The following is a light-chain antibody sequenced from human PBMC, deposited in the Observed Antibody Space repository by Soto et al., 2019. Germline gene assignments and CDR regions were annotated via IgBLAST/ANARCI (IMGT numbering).Light chain of an antibody. J-gene: IGLJ2*01. CDR3: CSYAGSHTVV. CDR1: SSDVGGYNY. CDR2: DVS. Sequence: QSALTQPRSVSGSPGQSVTISCTGTSSDVGGYNYVSWYQQHPGKAPKLMIYDVSKRPSGVPDRFSGSKSGNTASLTISGLQAEDAADYYCCSYAGSHTVVFGGGTKVTVL. V-gene: IGLV2-11*01.